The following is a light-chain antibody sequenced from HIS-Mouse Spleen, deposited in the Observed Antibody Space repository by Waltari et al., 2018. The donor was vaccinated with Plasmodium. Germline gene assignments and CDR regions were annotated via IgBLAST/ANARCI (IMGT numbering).Light chain of an antibody. CDR1: ALPKKY. Sequence: SYELTQPPSVSVSLGQMARITCSGEALPKKYAYWYQQKPGQFPVLVIYKDSARPSGIPERFSGSGSGTIVTLTISGVQAEDEADYYCLSADSSGTYQVFGSGTKVTVL. V-gene: IGLV3-16*01. J-gene: IGLJ6*01. CDR3: LSADSSGTYQV. CDR2: KDS.